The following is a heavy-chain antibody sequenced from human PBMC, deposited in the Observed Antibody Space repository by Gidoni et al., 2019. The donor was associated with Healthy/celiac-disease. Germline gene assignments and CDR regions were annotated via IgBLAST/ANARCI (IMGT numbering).Heavy chain of an antibody. CDR3: AKEPYYYDSSGPAPSILGGGYFDY. J-gene: IGHJ4*02. CDR1: GFTFDDYA. V-gene: IGHV3-9*01. CDR2: ISWNSGSI. Sequence: EVQLVESGGGLVQPGRSLRLSCAASGFTFDDYAMHWVRQAPGKGLEWVSGISWNSGSIGYADSVKGRFTISRDNAKNSLYLQMNSLRAEDTALYYCAKEPYYYDSSGPAPSILGGGYFDYWGQGTLVTVSS. D-gene: IGHD3-22*01.